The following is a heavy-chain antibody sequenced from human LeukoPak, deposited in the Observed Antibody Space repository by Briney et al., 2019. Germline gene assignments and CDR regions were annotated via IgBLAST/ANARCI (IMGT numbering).Heavy chain of an antibody. CDR1: GFTFSSYW. CDR3: ARGSLRGVDIPYYFDY. Sequence: GGSLRLSCAASGFTFSSYWMSWVRPAPGKGLEWVANIKQDGSEKYYVDSVKGRFAISRDNAKNSLYLQMNSLRAEDTAVYYCARGSLRGVDIPYYFDYWGQGTLVTVSS. D-gene: IGHD3-10*01. CDR2: IKQDGSEK. V-gene: IGHV3-7*01. J-gene: IGHJ4*02.